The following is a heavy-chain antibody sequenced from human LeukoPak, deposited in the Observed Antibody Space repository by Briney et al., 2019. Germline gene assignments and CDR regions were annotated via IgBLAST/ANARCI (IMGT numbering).Heavy chain of an antibody. V-gene: IGHV4-59*08. CDR3: ASTIYGSGSRGFDY. J-gene: IGHJ4*02. CDR2: IYYSGST. D-gene: IGHD3-10*01. Sequence: MPSETLSLTCTVSGGSISSYYWSWIRQPPGKGLEWIGYIYYSGSTNYHHSLKSRVTISVDTSKNQFSLKLSSVTAADTAVYYCASTIYGSGSRGFDYWGQGTLVTVSS. CDR1: GGSISSYY.